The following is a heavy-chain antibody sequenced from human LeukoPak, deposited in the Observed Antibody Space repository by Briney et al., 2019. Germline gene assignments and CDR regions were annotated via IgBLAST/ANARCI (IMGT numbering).Heavy chain of an antibody. Sequence: NTSETLSLTCSVSGASISRSTYYWGWIRQPPGKGLEWIGYIYYSGSTNYNPSLKSRVTISVDTSKNQFSLKLSSVTAADTAVYYCARAAFWSGSIPFDYWGQGTLVTVSS. CDR2: IYYSGST. D-gene: IGHD3-3*01. V-gene: IGHV4-61*05. CDR1: GASISRSTYY. CDR3: ARAAFWSGSIPFDY. J-gene: IGHJ4*02.